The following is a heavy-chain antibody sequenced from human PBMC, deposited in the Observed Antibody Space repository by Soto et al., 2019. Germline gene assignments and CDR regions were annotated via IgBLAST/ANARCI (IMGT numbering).Heavy chain of an antibody. CDR3: ARDVVGAITDYFYYGMDV. CDR1: GYAFTRYY. Sequence: ASVKASCTACGYAFTRYYLHWVRQAPGQGLEWMGIINPSGGSTSSTQTFKGRATRTRDPSTSRVYMELSSLRCEDTAVYYCARDVVGAITDYFYYGMDVWGQGITVTVSS. V-gene: IGHV1-46*01. J-gene: IGHJ6*02. CDR2: INPSGGST. D-gene: IGHD1-26*01.